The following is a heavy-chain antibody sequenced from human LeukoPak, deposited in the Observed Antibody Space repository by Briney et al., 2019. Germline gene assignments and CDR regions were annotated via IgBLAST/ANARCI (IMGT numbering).Heavy chain of an antibody. CDR2: IKTDGSTT. CDR3: ARDGFGVVNGDAFDI. V-gene: IGHV3-74*01. Sequence: PGGSLRLSCAGSGFIFSGYWMHWVRQAPGKGLVWVSRIKTDGSTTYYADSVKGRFTVSRDNAKNSLYLQMNSPRAEDTAVYYCARDGFGVVNGDAFDIWGQGTMVTVSS. D-gene: IGHD3-3*01. CDR1: GFIFSGYW. J-gene: IGHJ3*02.